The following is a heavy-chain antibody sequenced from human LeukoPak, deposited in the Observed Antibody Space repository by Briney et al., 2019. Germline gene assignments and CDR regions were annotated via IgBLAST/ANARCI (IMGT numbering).Heavy chain of an antibody. CDR1: GFTFSSYG. V-gene: IGHV3-30*18. D-gene: IGHD3-9*01. J-gene: IGHJ4*02. Sequence: GRSLRLSCAASGFTFSSYGMHWVRQAPGKGLEWVAVISYDGSNKYYADSVKGRFTISRDNSKNTLYLQMNSLRAEDTAVYYCAKPTSVFDWWGYFDYWGQGTLITVSS. CDR2: ISYDGSNK. CDR3: AKPTSVFDWWGYFDY.